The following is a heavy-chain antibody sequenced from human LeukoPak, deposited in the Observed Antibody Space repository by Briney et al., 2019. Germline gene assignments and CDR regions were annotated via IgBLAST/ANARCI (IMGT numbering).Heavy chain of an antibody. CDR2: VRSGAYGGTA. CDR1: GFTFRDYA. CDR3: ISAAGDY. J-gene: IGHJ4*02. Sequence: PGGSLRLSCTASGFTFRDYAMSWVRQAPGKGLEWVGFVRSGAYGGTAVYAASVRGRVYISRDDSKSIAYLQLDSLKAEDTAVYYCISAAGDYWGKGTLVPVSS. V-gene: IGHV3-49*04.